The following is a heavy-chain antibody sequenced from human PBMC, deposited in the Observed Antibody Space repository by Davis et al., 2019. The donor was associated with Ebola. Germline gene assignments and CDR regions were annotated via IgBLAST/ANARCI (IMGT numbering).Heavy chain of an antibody. CDR2: ISVTGGHA. J-gene: IGHJ6*04. Sequence: GESLKISCAASGFTFSSYAMSWVRQAPGKGLEWVAAISVTGGHAFYADSVKGRFTISRDNSKSTLYLQMDSLRAEDTAVYYCAKSTHPIYYYYYGIDVWGKGNTVTVSS. V-gene: IGHV3-23*01. CDR3: AKSTHPIYYYYYGIDV. CDR1: GFTFSSYA. D-gene: IGHD2-15*01.